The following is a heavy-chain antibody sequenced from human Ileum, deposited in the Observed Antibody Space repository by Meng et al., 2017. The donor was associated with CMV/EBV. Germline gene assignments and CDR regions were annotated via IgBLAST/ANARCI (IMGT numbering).Heavy chain of an antibody. CDR3: EGSDY. Sequence: GGSLRLSCAASGFTFSSYAMSWARQTPGKGLEWVSTISDSGGSTHYAGSVKGRFTISRDNFKNTLSLLMNSLRADDTAVYYCEGSDYWGQGTLVTVSS. CDR2: ISDSGGST. CDR1: GFTFSSYA. J-gene: IGHJ4*02. V-gene: IGHV3-23*01.